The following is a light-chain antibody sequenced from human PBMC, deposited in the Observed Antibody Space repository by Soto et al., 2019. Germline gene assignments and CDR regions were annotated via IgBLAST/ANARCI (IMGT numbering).Light chain of an antibody. Sequence: QSVLTQPPSVSGAPGQRVTISCTGSSSNIGAGYDVHWYQQLPGTAPKLLIYTNTNRPSGVPDRFSGSKSGITASLAITGLQAEDEADYYCQSYDRSLSGYVFGTGTKVTVL. CDR3: QSYDRSLSGYV. V-gene: IGLV1-40*01. CDR2: TNT. J-gene: IGLJ1*01. CDR1: SSNIGAGYD.